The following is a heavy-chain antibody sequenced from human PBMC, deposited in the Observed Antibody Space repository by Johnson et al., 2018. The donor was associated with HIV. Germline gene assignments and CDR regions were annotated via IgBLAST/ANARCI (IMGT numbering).Heavy chain of an antibody. CDR2: TSYDGSNK. Sequence: QVHLVESGGGVVQPGRSLRLSCAASEFTFSSYGMHWVRHAPGKGLEWVAVTSYDGSNKYYADSVKGRFTISRDNAKNSLYLQMNSLRAEDTALYYCARVAAAAGRMTDAFDIWGQGTMVSVSS. CDR3: ARVAAAAGRMTDAFDI. D-gene: IGHD6-13*01. V-gene: IGHV3-30*03. J-gene: IGHJ3*02. CDR1: EFTFSSYG.